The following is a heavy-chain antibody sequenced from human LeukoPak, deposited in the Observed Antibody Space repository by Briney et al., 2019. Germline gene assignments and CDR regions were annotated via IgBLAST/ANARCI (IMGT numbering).Heavy chain of an antibody. CDR3: ARVGSGYYLTLVDFDY. J-gene: IGHJ4*02. Sequence: GGSLRLSCAASGFTVSSNYMSWVRQAPGKGLEWVANIKQDGSEKYYVDSVKGRFTISRDNAKNSLYLQMNSLRAEDTAVYYCARVGSGYYLTLVDFDYWGQGTLVTVSS. V-gene: IGHV3-7*03. CDR1: GFTVSSNY. CDR2: IKQDGSEK. D-gene: IGHD3-22*01.